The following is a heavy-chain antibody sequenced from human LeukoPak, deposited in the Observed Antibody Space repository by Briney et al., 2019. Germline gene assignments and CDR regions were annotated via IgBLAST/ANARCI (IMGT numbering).Heavy chain of an antibody. CDR3: ARNYCSGGSCYPNDAFDI. CDR2: LYHPDST. V-gene: IGHV4-38-2*01. J-gene: IGHJ3*02. Sequence: ASETLSLTCGVSGYPINNAYYWVWIRQPPGKGLEWIGSLYHPDSTYYNPSLKSRVTISVDTSKNQFSLKLSSVTAADTAVYYCARNYCSGGSCYPNDAFDIWGQGTMVTVSS. D-gene: IGHD2-15*01. CDR1: GYPINNAYY.